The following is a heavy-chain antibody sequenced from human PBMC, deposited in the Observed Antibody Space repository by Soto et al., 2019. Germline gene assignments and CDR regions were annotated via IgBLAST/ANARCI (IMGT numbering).Heavy chain of an antibody. CDR1: GFTFSSYG. CDR3: AKTLQGDFWSGYYRRGCVDY. CDR2: ISYDGSNK. Sequence: PGGSLRLSCAASGFTFSSYGMHWVRQAPGKGLEWVAVISYDGSNKYYADSVKGRFTISRDNSKNTLYLQMNSLRAEDTAVYYCAKTLQGDFWSGYYRRGCVDYWGQGTLVTVSS. D-gene: IGHD3-3*01. V-gene: IGHV3-30*18. J-gene: IGHJ4*02.